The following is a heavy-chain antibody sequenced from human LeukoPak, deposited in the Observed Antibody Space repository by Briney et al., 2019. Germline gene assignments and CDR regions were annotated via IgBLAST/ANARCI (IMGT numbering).Heavy chain of an antibody. CDR3: ARDRGEWYDSSGSYGD. CDR1: GGTFSSYA. D-gene: IGHD3-22*01. CDR2: IIPIFGIA. Sequence: SVKVSCKASGGTFSSYAISWVRQAPGHGLEWMGRIIPIFGIANYAQKFQGRVTITADKSTSTAYMELSSLRSEDTAVYYCARDRGEWYDSSGSYGDWGQGTLVTVSS. J-gene: IGHJ4*02. V-gene: IGHV1-69*04.